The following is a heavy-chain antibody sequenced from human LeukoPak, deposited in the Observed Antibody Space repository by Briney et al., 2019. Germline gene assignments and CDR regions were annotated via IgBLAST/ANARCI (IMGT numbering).Heavy chain of an antibody. D-gene: IGHD2-2*02. Sequence: ASVKVSCNASGYTFTSYGISWVRQAPGQGLEWMGWISAYNGNTNYAQKLQGRVTMTTDTSTSTAYMELRSLRSDDTAVYYCARDLGVPAAISYFQHWGQGTLVTVSS. CDR3: ARDLGVPAAISYFQH. J-gene: IGHJ1*01. CDR2: ISAYNGNT. V-gene: IGHV1-18*01. CDR1: GYTFTSYG.